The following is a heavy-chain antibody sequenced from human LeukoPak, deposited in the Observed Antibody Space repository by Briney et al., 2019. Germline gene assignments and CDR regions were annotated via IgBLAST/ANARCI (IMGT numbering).Heavy chain of an antibody. Sequence: GGSLRLSCIASGFTLSSYEMSWIRQAPGKGLEWVSSVDYSGGDTHYADSVMGRFTISRDNAKNSLYLQMNSLRAEDTAVYYCARMTYDSSGYYYTPGYFDYWGQGTLVTVSS. CDR1: GFTLSSYE. J-gene: IGHJ4*02. D-gene: IGHD3-22*01. CDR3: ARMTYDSSGYYYTPGYFDY. CDR2: VDYSGGDT. V-gene: IGHV3-48*03.